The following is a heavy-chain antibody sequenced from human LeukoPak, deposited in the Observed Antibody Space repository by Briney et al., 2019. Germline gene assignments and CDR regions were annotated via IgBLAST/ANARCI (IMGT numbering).Heavy chain of an antibody. Sequence: PSGTLSLTCSVSGGSMNHYYWTWIRQSAGKGLEWIGRVFPNGNADYNASLKSRLTLSIDTSRSHFSLNLRSVTAADTAVYYCARGRAYELQNTFDFWGQGAVVIVS. D-gene: IGHD2/OR15-2a*01. CDR2: VFPNGNA. CDR1: GGSMNHYY. J-gene: IGHJ3*01. V-gene: IGHV4-4*07. CDR3: ARGRAYELQNTFDF.